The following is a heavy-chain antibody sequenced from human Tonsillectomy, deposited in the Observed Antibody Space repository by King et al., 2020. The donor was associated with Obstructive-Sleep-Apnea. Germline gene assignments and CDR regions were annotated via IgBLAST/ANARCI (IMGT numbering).Heavy chain of an antibody. CDR1: GFTFSSYW. CDR2: INSDGRNT. J-gene: IGHJ4*02. Sequence: VQLVESGGGLVQPGGSLRLSCAASGFTFSSYWMHWVRQAPGKGLVWVSRINSDGRNTTYADSVKGRFTISRDNAKNTLYLQMNSLRADDTVLYYCVGGTSWLWYWGQGTLVTVSS. V-gene: IGHV3-74*01. D-gene: IGHD2-2*01. CDR3: VGGTSWLWY.